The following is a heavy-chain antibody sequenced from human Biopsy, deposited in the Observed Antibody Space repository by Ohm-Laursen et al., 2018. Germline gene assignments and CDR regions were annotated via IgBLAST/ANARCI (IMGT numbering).Heavy chain of an antibody. CDR1: GGSFTGHY. J-gene: IGHJ1*01. CDR3: ARGSNEYGGLYFPH. CDR2: ISHTGYT. Sequence: PSETLSLTCTVSGGSFTGHYWTWIRQPPGKGLEWIGHISHTGYTSYKSSLKSRVTISLDTSRKHFSLRLTSLAAADTVVYYCARGSNEYGGLYFPHWGQGTLVTVSS. D-gene: IGHD4-23*01. V-gene: IGHV4-59*11.